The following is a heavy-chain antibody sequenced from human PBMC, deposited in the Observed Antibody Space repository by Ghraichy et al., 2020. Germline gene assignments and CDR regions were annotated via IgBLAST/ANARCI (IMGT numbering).Heavy chain of an antibody. CDR2: ISYSSSYI. CDR3: ARDGVPASETPCSFDI. V-gene: IGHV3-21*01. J-gene: IGHJ4*02. Sequence: GGSLRLSCGASGFSFNTYSMNWVRQAPGKGLEWISYISYSSSYIYYADPVKGRFTISRDNAPESLYLQLNSLRAYDPAFYYCARDGVPASETPCSFDIWGQGTLVTVSS. CDR1: GFSFNTYS. D-gene: IGHD2-2*01.